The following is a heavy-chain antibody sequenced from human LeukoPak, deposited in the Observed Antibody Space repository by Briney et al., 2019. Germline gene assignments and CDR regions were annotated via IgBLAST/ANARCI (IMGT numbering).Heavy chain of an antibody. V-gene: IGHV3-9*01. CDR2: ISWNSGSI. Sequence: PGGALGLLLGAPGFAFYDYSLHWGREAPGEGPGGGSGISWNSGSIGYADSVKGRFTISRDNAKNSLYLQMNSLRAEGTALYYCAKDIGFGLARGWFDPWGQGTLVTVSS. CDR3: AKDIGFGLARGWFDP. J-gene: IGHJ5*02. CDR1: GFAFYDYS. D-gene: IGHD3-10*01.